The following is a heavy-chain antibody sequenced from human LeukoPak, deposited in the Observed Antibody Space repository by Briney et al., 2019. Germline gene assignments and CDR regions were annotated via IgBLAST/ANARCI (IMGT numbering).Heavy chain of an antibody. CDR1: GFTFSSYA. V-gene: IGHV3-23*01. Sequence: GGPLRLSCAASGFTFSSYAMNWVRQAPGKGLEWVSNIIGSGGRTHYADSVKGRFTISRDNSKNTLYLQMNSLRAEDTALYYCAKDRAAMVPTAAILDSWGQGTQVIVSS. D-gene: IGHD2-2*02. J-gene: IGHJ4*02. CDR2: IIGSGGRT. CDR3: AKDRAAMVPTAAILDS.